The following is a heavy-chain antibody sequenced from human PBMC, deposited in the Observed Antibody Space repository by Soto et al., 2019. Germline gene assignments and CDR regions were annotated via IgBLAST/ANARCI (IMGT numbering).Heavy chain of an antibody. D-gene: IGHD3-22*01. Sequence: QVQLQESGPGLVKPSQTLSLTCTVSGGSISSGDYYWSWIRQPPGKGLEWIGYIYYSGSTYYNPSLKSRVTISVDTSKNPFSLKLSSVTAADTAVYYCARCEVTYSSGYPLGYYYYYGMDVWGQGTTVTVSS. CDR1: GGSISSGDYY. J-gene: IGHJ6*02. CDR3: ARCEVTYSSGYPLGYYYYYGMDV. V-gene: IGHV4-30-4*01. CDR2: IYYSGST.